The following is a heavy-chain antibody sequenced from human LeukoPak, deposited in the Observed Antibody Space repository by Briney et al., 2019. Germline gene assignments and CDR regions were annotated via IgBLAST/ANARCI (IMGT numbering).Heavy chain of an antibody. J-gene: IGHJ5*02. V-gene: IGHV4-39*01. D-gene: IGHD3-9*01. CDR2: IYYSGST. CDR1: GGSISSSSYY. CDR3: PRTAYDIRRLVRWFDP. Sequence: SETLSLSCTVSGGSISSSSYYWGWIRQPPGKGLEWIGSIYYSGSTYYNPSLKSRVTISVDTSKNQFSLKLSSVTAADTVVFFRPRTAYDIRRLVRWFDPWGQGTLVTVSS.